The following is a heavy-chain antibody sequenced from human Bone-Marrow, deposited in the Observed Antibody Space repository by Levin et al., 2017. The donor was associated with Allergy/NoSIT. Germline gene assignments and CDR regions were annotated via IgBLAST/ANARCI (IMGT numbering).Heavy chain of an antibody. CDR2: IWYDGSNK. J-gene: IGHJ5*02. CDR1: GFSFSSYG. V-gene: IGHV3-33*01. Sequence: SCAASGFSFSSYGMHWVRQAPGKGLEWVAVIWYDGSNKYYADSVKGRFTISRDNSKNTLYLYMNSLRAEDTAVYYCARERRASYNWFDPWGQGTLVTVSS. CDR3: ARERRASYNWFDP.